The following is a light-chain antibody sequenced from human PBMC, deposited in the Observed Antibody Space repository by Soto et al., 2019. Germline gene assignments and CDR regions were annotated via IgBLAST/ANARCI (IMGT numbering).Light chain of an antibody. V-gene: IGLV2-14*01. CDR2: EVS. CDR1: SSDVGGYNY. CDR3: SSYTRSSTFYV. J-gene: IGLJ1*01. Sequence: QSALTQPASVSGSPGQSITISCTGTSSDVGGYNYVSWYQHHPGKAPKLMIYEVSNRPSGVSNRFSGSKSGNTASLTISGLQAEDEADYSCSSYTRSSTFYVFGTGTKVTVL.